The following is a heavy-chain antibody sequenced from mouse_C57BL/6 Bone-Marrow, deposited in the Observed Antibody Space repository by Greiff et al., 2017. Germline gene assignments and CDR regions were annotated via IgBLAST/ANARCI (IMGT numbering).Heavy chain of an antibody. CDR3: ARRVTTVVYWYFDV. CDR1: GYTFTSYW. CDR2: IDPSDSYT. J-gene: IGHJ1*03. Sequence: QVQLQQPGAELVMPGASVKLSCKASGYTFTSYWMHWVKQRPGQGLEWIGEIDPSDSYTNYNQKFKGKSTLTVDKSSSTAYMQLSSLTSEDSAVSYCARRVTTVVYWYFDVWGTGTTVTVSS. V-gene: IGHV1-69*01. D-gene: IGHD1-1*01.